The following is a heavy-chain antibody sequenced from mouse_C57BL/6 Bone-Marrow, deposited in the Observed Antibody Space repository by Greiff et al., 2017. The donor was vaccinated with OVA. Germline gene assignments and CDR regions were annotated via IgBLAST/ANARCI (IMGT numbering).Heavy chain of an antibody. Sequence: VQLQQSGAELARPGASVKLSCKASGYTFTSYGISWVKQRTGQGLEWIGEIYPRSGNTYYTEKFKGKATLTADKSSSTAYMELSRLTSEDSAVYFCALITTVGFDYWGQGTTLT. CDR2: IYPRSGNT. CDR3: ALITTVGFDY. V-gene: IGHV1-81*01. D-gene: IGHD1-1*01. J-gene: IGHJ2*01. CDR1: GYTFTSYG.